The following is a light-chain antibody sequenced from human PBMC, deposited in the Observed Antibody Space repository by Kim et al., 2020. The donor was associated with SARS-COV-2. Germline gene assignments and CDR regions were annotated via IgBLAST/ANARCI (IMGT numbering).Light chain of an antibody. Sequence: LSPGESATLSFRASESVNNYLAWYQQKPGQAPRLLIYDASNRATGIPVRFSGSGSGTDFTLTISSLEPEDFALYYCQQRANWPRTFGQGTKVDIK. CDR1: ESVNNY. V-gene: IGKV3-11*01. CDR3: QQRANWPRT. CDR2: DAS. J-gene: IGKJ1*01.